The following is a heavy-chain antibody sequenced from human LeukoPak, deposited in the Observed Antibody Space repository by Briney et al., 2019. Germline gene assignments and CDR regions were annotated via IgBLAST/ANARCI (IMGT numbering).Heavy chain of an antibody. CDR2: IYPGDSDT. Sequence: KFGESLKISCKGSGFRSTTYWIAWVRQMPGKGLEWMGIIYPGDSDTRYSPSFQGQVTISADKSISTAYLQWSSLKASDTAMYYCARGDDYFDYWGQGTLVTVSS. V-gene: IGHV5-51*01. D-gene: IGHD3-10*01. CDR3: ARGDDYFDY. CDR1: GFRSTTYW. J-gene: IGHJ4*02.